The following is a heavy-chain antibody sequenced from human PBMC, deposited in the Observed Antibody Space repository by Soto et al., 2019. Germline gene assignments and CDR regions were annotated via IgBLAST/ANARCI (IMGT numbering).Heavy chain of an antibody. CDR2: ISFDGIQK. J-gene: IGHJ6*02. D-gene: IGHD2-2*01. Sequence: GGSLRLSCAGSGFMLGDYALHWVRQAPGKGLEWLAVISFDGIQKYYADSVQGRFTISRDNCQNTLYLERNSLIAGDTAVYYCARPYCSRTTCPPYSYYYGLNVWGQGTAVTVPS. V-gene: IGHV3-30*17. CDR3: ARPYCSRTTCPPYSYYYGLNV. CDR1: GFMLGDYA.